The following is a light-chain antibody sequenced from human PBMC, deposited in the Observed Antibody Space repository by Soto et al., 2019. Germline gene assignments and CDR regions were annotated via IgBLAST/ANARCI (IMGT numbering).Light chain of an antibody. CDR3: QTWGAGIRV. CDR2: LNSDGSH. J-gene: IGLJ2*01. CDR1: SGHSSYA. V-gene: IGLV4-69*01. Sequence: QAVVTQSPSASASLGASVKLTCTLSSGHSSYAIAWHQQQPEKGPRYLMKLNSDGSHSKGDGIPDRFSGSSSGAERSLTISSLQSDDEADYYCQTWGAGIRVFGGGTKLTVL.